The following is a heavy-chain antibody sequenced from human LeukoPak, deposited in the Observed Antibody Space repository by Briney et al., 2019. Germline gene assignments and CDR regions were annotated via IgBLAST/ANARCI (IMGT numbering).Heavy chain of an antibody. CDR2: IAPKNGNT. CDR1: GYSFTTYG. D-gene: IGHD4-4*01. V-gene: IGHV1-18*01. CDR3: ARDASAYN. J-gene: IGHJ4*02. Sequence: ASVKVSCKPYGYSFTTYGINWVREAPGQGLEWLGWIAPKNGNTNYHQKFQARLTLTADTSTSTVYMELRSLTFDDSAMYYCARDASAYNWGQGTLVTVS.